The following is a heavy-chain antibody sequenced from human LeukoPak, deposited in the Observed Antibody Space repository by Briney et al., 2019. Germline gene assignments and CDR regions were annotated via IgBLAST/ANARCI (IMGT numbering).Heavy chain of an antibody. CDR3: ARDLGRYSGKTEFDY. D-gene: IGHD4-23*01. Sequence: GGSLRLSCAASGFSFSSYAMHWVRQAPGKGLEWVAVISYDGSNKYYADSVKGRFTISRDNSKHTLFLQMNSLRAEDTAVFYCARDLGRYSGKTEFDYWGQGTLVTVSS. CDR1: GFSFSSYA. V-gene: IGHV3-30-3*01. CDR2: ISYDGSNK. J-gene: IGHJ4*02.